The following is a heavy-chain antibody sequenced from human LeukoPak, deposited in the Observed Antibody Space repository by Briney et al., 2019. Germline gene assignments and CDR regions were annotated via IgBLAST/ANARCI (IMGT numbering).Heavy chain of an antibody. CDR3: ARGSVRGVIRY. J-gene: IGHJ4*02. V-gene: IGHV4-59*12. CDR2: IYYSGST. D-gene: IGHD3-10*01. CDR1: GGSISSYY. Sequence: PSETLSLTCTVSGGSISSYYWSWIRQPPGKGLEWIGFIYYSGSTNYNPSLKSRVTISGDTSKNQFSLKLTSVTAADTAVYYCARGSVRGVIRYWGQGTLVTVSS.